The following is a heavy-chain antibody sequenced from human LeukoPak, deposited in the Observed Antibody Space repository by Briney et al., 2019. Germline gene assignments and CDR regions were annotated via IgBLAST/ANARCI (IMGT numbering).Heavy chain of an antibody. V-gene: IGHV3-48*04. D-gene: IGHD3-3*01. Sequence: GGSLRLSWAASGFTFSSYSMNWVRQAPGKGLEWVSYISSSSSTIYYADSVKGRFTISRDNAKNSLYLQMNSLRAEDTAVYYCAREDFWSGDYYMDVWGKGTTVTVSS. CDR2: ISSSSSTI. CDR1: GFTFSSYS. J-gene: IGHJ6*03. CDR3: AREDFWSGDYYMDV.